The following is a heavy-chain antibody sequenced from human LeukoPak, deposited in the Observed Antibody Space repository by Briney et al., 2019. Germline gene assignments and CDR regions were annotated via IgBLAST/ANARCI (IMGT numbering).Heavy chain of an antibody. J-gene: IGHJ4*02. V-gene: IGHV4-59*08. Sequence: SSETLSLTCTVSGGSISSDYWSWIRQPPGKGLEWIGYIHYSGSTNYNPSLKSRVTISVDTSKNQFSLKLSSVTAADTAVYYCARHRRRSYYYDSSGPFFDYWGQGTLVTVSS. CDR3: ARHRRRSYYYDSSGPFFDY. D-gene: IGHD3-22*01. CDR1: GGSISSDY. CDR2: IHYSGST.